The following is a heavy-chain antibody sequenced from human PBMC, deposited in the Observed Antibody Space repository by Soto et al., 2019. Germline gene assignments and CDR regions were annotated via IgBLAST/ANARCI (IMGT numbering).Heavy chain of an antibody. Sequence: PGGSLRLSCAASGFTFSGSAMYWVRQASGKGLEWVGRTRSKANSYATAYAASVKGRFTISRDDSKNTAYLQMNSLKTEDTAVYYCTRHVPTYYYGSGSNYYYYYYMDVWGKGTTVTVSS. CDR2: TRSKANSYAT. CDR1: GFTFSGSA. J-gene: IGHJ6*03. V-gene: IGHV3-73*01. CDR3: TRHVPTYYYGSGSNYYYYYYMDV. D-gene: IGHD3-10*01.